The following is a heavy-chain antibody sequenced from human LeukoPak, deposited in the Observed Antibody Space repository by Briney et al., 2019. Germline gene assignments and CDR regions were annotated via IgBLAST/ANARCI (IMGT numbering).Heavy chain of an antibody. Sequence: ASVKVSCKASGYTFTSYYMHWVRQAPGQGLEWMGIINPSGGSTSYAQKFQGRVTMTRDTSTSTVYMELSSLRSEDTAVYYCAILPLGDCSGGSCYDDDYWGQGTLVTVSS. D-gene: IGHD2-15*01. CDR2: INPSGGST. CDR3: AILPLGDCSGGSCYDDDY. CDR1: GYTFTSYY. J-gene: IGHJ4*02. V-gene: IGHV1-46*01.